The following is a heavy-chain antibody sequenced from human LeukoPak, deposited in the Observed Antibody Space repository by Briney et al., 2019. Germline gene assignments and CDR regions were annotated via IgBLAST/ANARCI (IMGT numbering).Heavy chain of an antibody. CDR3: AKDRQDYYDSSGLDY. J-gene: IGHJ4*02. CDR1: GFTFSSYA. Sequence: GGSLRLSCAASGFTFSSYAMSWVRQAPGKGLEWVSAISGSGGSTYYADSVKGRFTISRDNSKNTLYLQMNSLRAEDTAVYYCAKDRQDYYDSSGLDYWGQGTLVTASS. CDR2: ISGSGGST. V-gene: IGHV3-23*01. D-gene: IGHD3-22*01.